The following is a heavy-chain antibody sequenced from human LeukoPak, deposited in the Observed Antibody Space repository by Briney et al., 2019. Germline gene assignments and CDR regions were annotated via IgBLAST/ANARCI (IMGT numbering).Heavy chain of an antibody. CDR2: IYYSGST. CDR3: ARLSDY. V-gene: IGHV4-59*12. J-gene: IGHJ4*02. D-gene: IGHD3-16*01. Sequence: SETLSLTCTVSGGSMSGFFWTWIRQPPGRELEWIGSIYYSGSTYYNPSLKSRVTISVDTSKNQFSLKLSSVTAADTAVYYCARLSDYWGQGTLVTVSS. CDR1: GGSMSGFF.